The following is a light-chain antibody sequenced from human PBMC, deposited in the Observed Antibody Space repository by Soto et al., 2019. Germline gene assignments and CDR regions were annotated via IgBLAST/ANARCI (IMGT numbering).Light chain of an antibody. CDR2: GNS. CDR1: SSNIGAGYD. V-gene: IGLV1-40*01. CDR3: QSYDSSLIGSGV. J-gene: IGLJ3*02. Sequence: QAVVTQPPSVSGAPGQRVTISCTGSSSNIGAGYDVHWYQQLPGTAPKLLIYGNSNRPSGVPDRFSGSKSGTSASLAITGLQAEDEADYYCQSYDSSLIGSGVFGGGTKLTVL.